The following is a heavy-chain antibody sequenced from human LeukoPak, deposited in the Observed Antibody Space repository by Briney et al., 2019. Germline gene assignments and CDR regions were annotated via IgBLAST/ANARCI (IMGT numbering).Heavy chain of an antibody. V-gene: IGHV3-23*01. CDR3: AGGAGVYYYGMDV. Sequence: GGSLRLSCAASGFTFTNYGLSWVRQAPGKGLEWVSAISGGGSATYYADSVKGRFTISRDNSKNTLFLQMNTLRADDTAVYYCAGGAGVYYYGMDVWGQGTSVTVSS. J-gene: IGHJ6*02. CDR2: ISGGGSAT. CDR1: GFTFTNYG.